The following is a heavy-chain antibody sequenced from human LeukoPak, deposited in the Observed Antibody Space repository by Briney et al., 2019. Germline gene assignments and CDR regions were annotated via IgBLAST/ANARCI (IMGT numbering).Heavy chain of an antibody. D-gene: IGHD6-19*01. CDR3: TTSPAVGGVKWFDP. CDR2: IYTDGDT. J-gene: IGHJ5*02. V-gene: IGHV4-4*07. CDR1: GGSISSYY. Sequence: SETLSLTCNVYGGSISSYYWSWIRQTAGKGLEWIGRIYTDGDTDYNPSLKSRVTISVDKSRNQLFLNLNSVTAADTAVYYCTTSPAVGGVKWFDPWGQGTLVTVSS.